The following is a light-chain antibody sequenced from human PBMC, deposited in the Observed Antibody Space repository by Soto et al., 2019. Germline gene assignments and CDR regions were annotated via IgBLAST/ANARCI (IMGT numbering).Light chain of an antibody. CDR3: QQCDSYST. CDR1: QGIRND. Sequence: DIQVTQSPSSLSASVGDSVTITCRASQGIRNDLGWYQQKPGKAPKRLIYAASSLQSGVPSRFSGSGSGTEFTLTINSLQPDDSATYYCQQCDSYSTFGQGTKVDI. J-gene: IGKJ1*01. V-gene: IGKV1-17*01. CDR2: AAS.